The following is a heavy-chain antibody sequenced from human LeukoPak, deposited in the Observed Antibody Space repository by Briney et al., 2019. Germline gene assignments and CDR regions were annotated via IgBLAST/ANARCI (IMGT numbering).Heavy chain of an antibody. D-gene: IGHD3-22*01. Sequence: KSGGSLRLSCAASGLTFSNAWMSWVRQAPGKGLEWVGRIKSKTDGGTTDYAASVKGRFSISRDDSENTMYLQMNSLKTEDTAVYYCTTEYYYDSTGYYRHWGRGALVTVSS. CDR3: TTEYYYDSTGYYRH. V-gene: IGHV3-15*01. CDR2: IKSKTDGGTT. J-gene: IGHJ1*01. CDR1: GLTFSNAW.